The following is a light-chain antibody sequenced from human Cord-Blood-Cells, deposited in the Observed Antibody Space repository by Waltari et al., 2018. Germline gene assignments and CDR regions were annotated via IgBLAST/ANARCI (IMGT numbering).Light chain of an antibody. J-gene: IGKJ1*01. CDR1: QSVSSY. CDR3: QQRSNWPRT. V-gene: IGKV3-11*01. Sequence: IDLTQSPATLSMSPGERATLSCRASQSVSSYLAWYQQKPGQAPRLLIYDASNRATGIPARFSGSGSGTDFTLTISSLEPEDFAVYYCQQRSNWPRTFGQGTEVEIK. CDR2: DAS.